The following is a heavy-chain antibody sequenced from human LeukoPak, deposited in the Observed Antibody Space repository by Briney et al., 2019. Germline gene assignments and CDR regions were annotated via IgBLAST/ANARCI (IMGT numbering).Heavy chain of an antibody. CDR2: ISGDGGST. V-gene: IGHV3-43*02. CDR1: GFTFDDYA. J-gene: IGHJ6*02. CDR3: ALPYGMDV. Sequence: PGGSLRLSCAASGFTFDDYAMHWVRQAPGKGLEWVSLISGDGGSTYYADSVKGRFTISRDNSKNSLYLQMNSLRTEDTALYYCALPYGMDVWGQGTTVTVSS.